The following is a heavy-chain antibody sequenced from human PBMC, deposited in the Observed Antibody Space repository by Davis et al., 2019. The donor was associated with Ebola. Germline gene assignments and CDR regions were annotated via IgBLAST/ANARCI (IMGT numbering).Heavy chain of an antibody. Sequence: SGPTLVKPTQTLTLTCTFSGIPLGTKRLGVGWIRQPPEKALELLGIIYWDDDKRYSPSLNNRLTITKDTSKNQVVLTLTNVDPVDTATYFCAYRGGAMAWFGPWGQGTLVTVSS. V-gene: IGHV2-5*02. CDR2: IYWDDDK. CDR1: GIPLGTKRLG. D-gene: IGHD5-18*01. J-gene: IGHJ5*02. CDR3: AYRGGAMAWFGP.